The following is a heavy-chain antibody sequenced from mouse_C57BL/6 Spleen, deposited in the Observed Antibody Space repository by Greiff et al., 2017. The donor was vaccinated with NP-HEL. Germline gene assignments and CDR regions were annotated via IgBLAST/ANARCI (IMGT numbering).Heavy chain of an antibody. CDR3: VREGYYYGPSSGYYAMDY. J-gene: IGHJ4*01. D-gene: IGHD1-1*01. Sequence: VQLVESGGGLVQPKGSLKLSCAASGFTFNTYAMHWVRQAPGKGLEWVARIRSKSSNYATYYADSVKDRFTISRDDSQSMLYLQMNNLKTEDAAMYYCVREGYYYGPSSGYYAMDYWGQGTSVTVSS. CDR2: IRSKSSNYAT. CDR1: GFTFNTYA. V-gene: IGHV10-3*01.